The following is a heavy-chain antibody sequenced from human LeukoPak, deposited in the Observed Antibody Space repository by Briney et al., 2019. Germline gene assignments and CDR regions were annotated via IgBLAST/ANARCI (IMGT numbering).Heavy chain of an antibody. CDR1: GGTFSSYA. J-gene: IGHJ6*03. CDR3: ARVGYYGSGSYWYYYYMDV. D-gene: IGHD3-10*01. Sequence: GSSVKVSCKASGGTFSSYAISWVRQAPGQGVEWMGGIIPIFGTANYSQKFQGRVTITTDESTSTAYMELSSLRSEDTAVYYCARVGYYGSGSYWYYYYMDVWGKGTTVTVSS. V-gene: IGHV1-69*05. CDR2: IIPIFGTA.